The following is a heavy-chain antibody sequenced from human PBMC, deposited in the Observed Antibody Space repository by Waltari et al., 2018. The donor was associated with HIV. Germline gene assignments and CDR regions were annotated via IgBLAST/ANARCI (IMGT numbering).Heavy chain of an antibody. CDR2: IYTSGST. D-gene: IGHD3-3*01. J-gene: IGHJ3*02. CDR3: ARDVIFGVVRGAFDI. V-gene: IGHV4-61*02. Sequence: QVQLQESGPGLAKPSQTLSLTCTVSGGSISSGSYYWSWIRQPAGKGLEWIGRIYTSGSTNYNPSLKSRVTISVDTSKNQFSLKLSSVTAADTAVYYCARDVIFGVVRGAFDIWGQGTMVTVSS. CDR1: GGSISSGSYY.